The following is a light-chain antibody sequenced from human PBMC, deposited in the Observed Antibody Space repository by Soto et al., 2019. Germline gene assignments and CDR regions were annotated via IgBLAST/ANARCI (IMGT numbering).Light chain of an antibody. CDR3: QQYGSSPLT. V-gene: IGKV3-20*01. CDR2: GAS. J-gene: IGKJ1*01. CDR1: QSVSSSY. Sequence: EIVLTQSPGTLSLSPGERATLSCRASQSVSSSYLAWYQQKPGQAPRLLIYGASSRATGIPDRFSGSVSGTDFTLTISRLEPDDFAVYYCQQYGSSPLTFGQGTKVEIK.